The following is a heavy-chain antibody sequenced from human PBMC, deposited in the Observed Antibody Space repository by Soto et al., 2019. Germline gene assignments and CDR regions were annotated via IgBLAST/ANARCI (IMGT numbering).Heavy chain of an antibody. CDR1: GGSISSGGYY. D-gene: IGHD3-3*01. CDR3: ARDRGYDFWSGYSTKLKENYYYYMDV. J-gene: IGHJ6*03. Sequence: TLAFSCTVSGGSISSGGYYWSWIRQHPGKGLEWIGYIYYSGSTYYNPSLKSRVTISVDTSKNQFSLKLSSVTAADTAVYYCARDRGYDFWSGYSTKLKENYYYYMDVWGKGTTVT. CDR2: IYYSGST. V-gene: IGHV4-31*03.